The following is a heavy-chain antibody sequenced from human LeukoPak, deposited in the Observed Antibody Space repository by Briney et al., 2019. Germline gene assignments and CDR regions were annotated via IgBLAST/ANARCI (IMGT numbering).Heavy chain of an antibody. D-gene: IGHD2-21*02. CDR3: ARDIVAYCGGDCYSAFDT. CDR2: ISTTSSTI. CDR1: GFTFSSYG. J-gene: IGHJ3*02. Sequence: GGSLRLSCAASGFTFSSYGMHWVRQAPGKGLEWVSYISTTSSTIYYADSVRGRFTISRDNAKNSLYLQMNSLRAEDTAVYYCARDIVAYCGGDCYSAFDTWGQGTMVTVSS. V-gene: IGHV3-48*04.